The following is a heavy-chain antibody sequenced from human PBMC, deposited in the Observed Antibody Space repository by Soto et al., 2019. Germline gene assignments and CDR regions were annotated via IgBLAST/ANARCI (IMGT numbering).Heavy chain of an antibody. J-gene: IGHJ4*01. CDR1: RDSIKIYY. CDR2: VFHTGNT. CDR3: AREQYSWQI. D-gene: IGHD2-15*01. V-gene: IGHV4-59*01. Sequence: PXGTMSLSCSVSRDSIKIYYWTWIRQPPGKGLQWIGYVFHTGNTNYNPSLKSRVTISEDASKNQVSLRLTSVTAADTAVYFCAREQYSWQIWGHGTLVTVSS.